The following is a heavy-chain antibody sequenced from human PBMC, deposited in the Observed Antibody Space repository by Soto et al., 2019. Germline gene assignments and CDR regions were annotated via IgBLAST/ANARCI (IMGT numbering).Heavy chain of an antibody. CDR3: ARDIQKGVAGDEIDFDY. CDR1: GYTFAGYY. J-gene: IGHJ4*02. Sequence: ASVKVSCKASGYTFAGYYMHWVRQAPGRGLEWMGWINPNSGGTNYAQKFQGWVTMTRDTSISTAYMELRRLRSDDTAVYYCARDIQKGVAGDEIDFDYWGQGTLVTVSS. CDR2: INPNSGGT. D-gene: IGHD6-19*01. V-gene: IGHV1-2*04.